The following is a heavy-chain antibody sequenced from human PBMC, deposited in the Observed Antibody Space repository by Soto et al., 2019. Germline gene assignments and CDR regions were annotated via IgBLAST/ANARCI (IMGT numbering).Heavy chain of an antibody. CDR1: GGSISSGGFH. J-gene: IGHJ4*02. V-gene: IGHV4-31*01. D-gene: IGHD3-10*01. Sequence: QVQLRESGPGLVEPSQTLSLTCSVSGGSISSGGFHWSWIRQHPGKGLEWIGNIYDSGSTYYNPSLKSQITIPVDTSKNQFSLKLSSLTAADTAIYYCARSIPMFRGVRFYLDSWGQGTLVTVSS. CDR2: IYDSGST. CDR3: ARSIPMFRGVRFYLDS.